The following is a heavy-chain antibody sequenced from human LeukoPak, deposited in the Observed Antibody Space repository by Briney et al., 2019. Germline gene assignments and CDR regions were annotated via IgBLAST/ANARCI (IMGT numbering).Heavy chain of an antibody. CDR3: ASDPRDGGQNV. J-gene: IGHJ6*04. CDR1: GFTFSSYA. D-gene: IGHD5-24*01. CDR2: ISGSGGST. Sequence: PGGSLRLSCAASGFTFSSYAMSWVRQAPGKGLEWVSAISGSGGSTYYADPVKGRFTFSRDKSKNTLYLQMNSLRPDDSAVYYCASDPRDGGQNVWGKGTTVTVSS. V-gene: IGHV3-23*01.